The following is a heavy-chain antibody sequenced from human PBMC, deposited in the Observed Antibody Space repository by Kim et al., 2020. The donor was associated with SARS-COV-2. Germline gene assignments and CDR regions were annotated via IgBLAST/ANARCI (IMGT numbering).Heavy chain of an antibody. Sequence: KDYAAPVKSRFTSSRDDSKNTLYLQMNSLKTEDTAVYYCTRIDLSPPIDIWGQGTMVTVSS. CDR3: TRIDLSPPIDI. CDR2: K. V-gene: IGHV3-15*01. J-gene: IGHJ3*02.